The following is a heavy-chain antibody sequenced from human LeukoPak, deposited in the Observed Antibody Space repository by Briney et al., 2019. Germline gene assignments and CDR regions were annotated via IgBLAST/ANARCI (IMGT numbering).Heavy chain of an antibody. V-gene: IGHV3-66*04. CDR1: GFTVSSNY. J-gene: IGHJ3*02. D-gene: IGHD2-15*01. CDR3: ARQYCSGGSCYVGDDAFDI. Sequence: GGSLRLSCAASGFTVSSNYMSWVRQAPGKGLEWVSVIYSGGSTYYADSVKGRFTISRDNSKNTLYLQMNSLRAEDTAVYYCARQYCSGGSCYVGDDAFDIWGQGTMVTVSS. CDR2: IYSGGST.